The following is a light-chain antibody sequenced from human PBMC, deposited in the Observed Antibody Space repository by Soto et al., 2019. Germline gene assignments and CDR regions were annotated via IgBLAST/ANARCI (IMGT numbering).Light chain of an antibody. CDR1: QSMRTY. CDR2: AAS. J-gene: IGKJ1*01. Sequence: DIQMTQSPSSLSASVGDRVAITCRASQSMRTYLNWYQQKPGKAPKLLIYAASSLQSGVPSRFSGSGSGTDFTLTISSLQPEDFATYYCQQSYSTPRTFGQGTKVDIK. CDR3: QQSYSTPRT. V-gene: IGKV1-39*01.